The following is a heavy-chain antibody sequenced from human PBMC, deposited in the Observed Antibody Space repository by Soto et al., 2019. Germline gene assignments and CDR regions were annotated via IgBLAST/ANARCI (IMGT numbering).Heavy chain of an antibody. CDR3: AIGFNYYGAGTLKLDS. J-gene: IGHJ4*02. Sequence: SETLSLTCTVSGGSISSGGYYWSWIRQHPGERLEWIAYISYSGTTNYSPALKSRVTISWDTSNNQLSLKLRSVTAADTAVYYCAIGFNYYGAGTLKLDSWGQGTLVTVSS. V-gene: IGHV4-61*08. CDR1: GGSISSGGYY. CDR2: ISYSGTT. D-gene: IGHD3-10*01.